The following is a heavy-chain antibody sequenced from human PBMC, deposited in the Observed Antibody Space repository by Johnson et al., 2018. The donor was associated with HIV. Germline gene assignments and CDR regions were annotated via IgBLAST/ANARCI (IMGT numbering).Heavy chain of an antibody. D-gene: IGHD1-26*01. Sequence: VQLVESGGGVVRPGGSLRLSCAASGFTFDDYGMSWVRQAPGKGLEWVSGINWNGGSTGYADSVKGRFTISRANAKNSLYLQMNSLTAEDTALYYCARVRAEGWERGAFDVWGQGTMVTVSS. V-gene: IGHV3-20*04. CDR3: ARVRAEGWERGAFDV. CDR2: INWNGGST. CDR1: GFTFDDYG. J-gene: IGHJ3*01.